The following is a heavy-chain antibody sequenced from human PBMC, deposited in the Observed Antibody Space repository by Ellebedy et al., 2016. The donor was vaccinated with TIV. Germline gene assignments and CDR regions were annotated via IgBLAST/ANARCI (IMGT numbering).Heavy chain of an antibody. J-gene: IGHJ4*02. CDR2: ITNTGATI. Sequence: GGSLRLSCAASGFPFSDYSMNRLRQAPGKGPEWVSYITNTGATIHYADSVKGRFTISRDNTKNSIYLQMNSLRDDDTAVYYCGRGIEYSSGDWGQGTLVTVSS. V-gene: IGHV3-48*02. D-gene: IGHD6-19*01. CDR1: GFPFSDYS. CDR3: GRGIEYSSGD.